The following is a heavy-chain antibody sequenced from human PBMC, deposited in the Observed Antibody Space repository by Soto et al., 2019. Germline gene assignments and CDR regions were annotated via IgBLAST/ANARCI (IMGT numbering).Heavy chain of an antibody. V-gene: IGHV4-59*01. Sequence: QVQLQESGPGLVKPSETLSLTCTVSGESISNYYWTWIRQPPGKGLEWIGCFYNSGNTNYNPSLKRRVTISGDTSHNQFSLRVNSVTAADTASYYCAITKKWLAFYYWGQGLLVTVSS. CDR3: AITKKWLAFYY. D-gene: IGHD6-19*01. CDR2: FYNSGNT. J-gene: IGHJ4*02. CDR1: GESISNYY.